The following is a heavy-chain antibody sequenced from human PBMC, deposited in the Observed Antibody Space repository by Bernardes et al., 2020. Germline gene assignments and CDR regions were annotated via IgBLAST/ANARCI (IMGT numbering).Heavy chain of an antibody. CDR2: IIPIFGTA. Sequence: SVKVSCKASGGTFSSYAISWVRQAPGQGREWMGGIIPIFGTANYAQKFQGRVTITADKSTSTAYMELSSLRSEDTAVYYCARGEAVLRYFDWPTAYGMDVWGQGTTVTVSS. CDR3: ARGEAVLRYFDWPTAYGMDV. J-gene: IGHJ6*02. CDR1: GGTFSSYA. D-gene: IGHD3-9*01. V-gene: IGHV1-69*06.